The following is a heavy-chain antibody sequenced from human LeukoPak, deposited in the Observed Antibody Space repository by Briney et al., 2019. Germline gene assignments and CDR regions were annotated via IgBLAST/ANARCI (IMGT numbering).Heavy chain of an antibody. V-gene: IGHV3-21*01. CDR2: ISGSSTYI. CDR3: ATSPLWGYAFDI. J-gene: IGHJ3*02. Sequence: GGSLRLSCTASGFTFSSYWMHWVRQAPGKGLEWVSSISGSSTYIFYADSVKGRFTISRDNAKNSLYLQMNSLRAEGTAVYYCATSPLWGYAFDIWGQGTMVTVSS. CDR1: GFTFSSYW. D-gene: IGHD2/OR15-2a*01.